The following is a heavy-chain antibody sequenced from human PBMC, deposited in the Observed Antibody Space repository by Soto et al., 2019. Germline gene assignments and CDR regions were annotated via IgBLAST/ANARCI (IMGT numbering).Heavy chain of an antibody. V-gene: IGHV1-69*06. CDR3: ARTLYGNYYYYGMDV. J-gene: IGHJ6*02. CDR2: IVPIFGTA. Sequence: GASVKVSCKASGGTFSSYAISWVRQAPGQGLEWMGGIVPIFGTANYAQKFQGRVTITADKSTSTAYMELSSLRSEDTAVYYCARTLYGNYYYYGMDVWGQGTTVTVSS. CDR1: GGTFSSYA. D-gene: IGHD3-16*01.